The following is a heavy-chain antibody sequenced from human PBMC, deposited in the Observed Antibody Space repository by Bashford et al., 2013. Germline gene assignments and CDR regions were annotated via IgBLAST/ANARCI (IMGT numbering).Heavy chain of an antibody. Sequence: GESLKISCKGSGYSFINYWIAWVRQMPGKGLELMGVIYPGDSDTRYSPSFQGQVTMSADKSISTAYLQWRSLKASDTAMYYCARHGQRTPSVFAIDVWGQGTTVTVSS. D-gene: IGHD1-14*01. V-gene: IGHV5-51*01. CDR2: IYPGDSDT. CDR3: ARHGQRTPSVFAIDV. J-gene: IGHJ6*02. CDR1: GYSFINYW.